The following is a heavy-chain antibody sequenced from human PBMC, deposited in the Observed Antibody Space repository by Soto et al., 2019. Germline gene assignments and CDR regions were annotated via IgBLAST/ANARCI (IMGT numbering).Heavy chain of an antibody. V-gene: IGHV3-30*18. D-gene: IGHD3-22*01. CDR1: GFSFSTYG. Sequence: QVHLEESGAGVVQPGRSLRLSCAASGFSFSTYGMHWVRQAPGKGLEWVAVISHDGGNEYYADSVKGRFTISRDSSKNTVYLQMNNVRAEDTAVYYCAKDPSSGYTRRYFDFWRLGTLVTVSS. CDR3: AKDPSSGYTRRYFDF. J-gene: IGHJ2*01. CDR2: ISHDGGNE.